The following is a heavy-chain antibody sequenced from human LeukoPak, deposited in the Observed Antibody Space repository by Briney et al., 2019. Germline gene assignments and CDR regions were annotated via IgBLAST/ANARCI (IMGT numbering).Heavy chain of an antibody. V-gene: IGHV3-21*04. CDR1: GFSFSSFS. Sequence: GGSLRLSCAAFGFSFSSFSMNWVRQAPGKGLEWVSYISGGSSFTYYVDSVKGRFTISRDNAKNSLYLQMNSLRAEDTALYYCVRDDGYWGQGALVTVSS. CDR3: VRDDGY. J-gene: IGHJ4*02. CDR2: ISGGSSFT.